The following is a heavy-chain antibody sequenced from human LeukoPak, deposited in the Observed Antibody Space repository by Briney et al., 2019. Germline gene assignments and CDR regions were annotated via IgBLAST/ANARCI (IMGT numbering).Heavy chain of an antibody. CDR2: ISGSGGST. J-gene: IGHJ4*02. Sequence: GGSLRLSCAASGFTFSTYIMSWVRQAPGKGLEWVSSISGSGGSTYYADSVKGRFTISRDNSKNTLYLQMNSLRAEDTAVYYCASGYSSSWYGIDYWGQGTLVTVSS. V-gene: IGHV3-23*01. CDR3: ASGYSSSWYGIDY. D-gene: IGHD6-13*01. CDR1: GFTFSTYI.